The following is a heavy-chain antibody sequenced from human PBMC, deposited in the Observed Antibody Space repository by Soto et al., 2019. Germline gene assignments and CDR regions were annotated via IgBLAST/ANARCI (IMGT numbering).Heavy chain of an antibody. CDR1: GFTFSSYS. V-gene: IGHV3-48*02. J-gene: IGHJ5*02. CDR3: AGESSSYNWFDP. D-gene: IGHD6-13*01. CDR2: ISSDSSTI. Sequence: EVQLVESGGGLVQPGGSLRISCAASGFTFSSYSMNWVRQAPGKGLEWVADISSDSSTIYYADSVKGRFTISRDNAKNSLYRQMNSLRDEDTAVYYCAGESSSYNWFDPWGQGTLVTVSS.